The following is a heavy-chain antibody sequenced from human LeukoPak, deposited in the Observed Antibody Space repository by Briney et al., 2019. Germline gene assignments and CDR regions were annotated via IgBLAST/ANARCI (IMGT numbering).Heavy chain of an antibody. V-gene: IGHV4-34*01. CDR3: ARGYSSSWYLNWFDP. Sequence: PSETLSLTCAVYGGSFSGYYWSWIRQPPGKGLEWIGEINHSGSTNYNPSLKSRVTISADTSKNQFSLKLSSATAADTAVYYCARGYSSSWYLNWFDPWGQGTLVTVSS. J-gene: IGHJ5*02. CDR1: GGSFSGYY. CDR2: INHSGST. D-gene: IGHD6-13*01.